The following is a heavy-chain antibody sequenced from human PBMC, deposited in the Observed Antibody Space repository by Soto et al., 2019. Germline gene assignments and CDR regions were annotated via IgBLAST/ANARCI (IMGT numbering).Heavy chain of an antibody. CDR3: ARVSEMGTMSKGYYYFMDV. D-gene: IGHD5-12*01. Sequence: QVQLVQSGAEVKKPGSSVKVSCKASGDTFNNHTISWVRQAPGQGLEWMGRIIPVLGVANYAQKFQGRVTITADKSTNTAYMEVSRLRSEDTAMYYCARVSEMGTMSKGYYYFMDVWGKETTVTVSS. V-gene: IGHV1-69*02. J-gene: IGHJ6*03. CDR2: IIPVLGVA. CDR1: GDTFNNHT.